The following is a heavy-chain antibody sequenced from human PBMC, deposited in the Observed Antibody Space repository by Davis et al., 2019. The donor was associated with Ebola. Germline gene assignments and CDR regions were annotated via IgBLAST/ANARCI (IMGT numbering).Heavy chain of an antibody. CDR2: IYSGGST. J-gene: IGHJ4*02. CDR1: GFTVSSNY. D-gene: IGHD5-18*01. V-gene: IGHV3-66*01. CDR3: ARDRDGYSFGTTFDY. Sequence: GESLKISCAASGFTVSSNYMSWVRQAPGKGLEWVSVIYSGGSTYYADSVKGRFTISRDNSKNTLYLQMNSLRSEDTAVYYCARDRDGYSFGTTFDYWGQGTLVTVSS.